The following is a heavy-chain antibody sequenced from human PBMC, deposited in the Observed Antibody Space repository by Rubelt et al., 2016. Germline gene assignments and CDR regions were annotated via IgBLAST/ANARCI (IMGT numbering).Heavy chain of an antibody. J-gene: IGHJ4*02. V-gene: IGHV4-38-2*02. CDR2: SFHDGST. CDR3: ARPTGASSASGSFLV. Sequence: QVQLQESGPGLVKPSETLSLTCTVSGYSINNGYYWGWIRQPPGKGLEWIASSFHDGSTKYNPSLKSRVTISKDGSKNQFCLTRSSVTAADTAVYYCARPTGASSASGSFLVWGQGTLVTVSS. CDR1: GYSINNGYY. D-gene: IGHD3-10*01.